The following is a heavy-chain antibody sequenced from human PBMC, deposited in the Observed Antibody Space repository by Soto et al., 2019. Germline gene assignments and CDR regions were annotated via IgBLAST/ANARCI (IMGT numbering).Heavy chain of an antibody. D-gene: IGHD2-21*02. V-gene: IGHV3-53*01. CDR3: VSLAPLYCGGDCYRAGGWFDP. CDR2: IYSGGST. J-gene: IGHJ5*02. Sequence: PGGALRLSCAASGFTVSSNYMSWVRQAPGKGLEWVSVIYSGGSTYYADSVKGRFTISRDNSKNTLYLQMNSLRAEDTAVYYCVSLAPLYCGGDCYRAGGWFDPWGQGTLVTVSS. CDR1: GFTVSSNY.